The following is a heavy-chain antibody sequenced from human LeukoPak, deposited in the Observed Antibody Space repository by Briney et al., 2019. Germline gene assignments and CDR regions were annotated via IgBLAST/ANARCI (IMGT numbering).Heavy chain of an antibody. V-gene: IGHV4-59*01. CDR3: AREDPRTKVPEGMDV. D-gene: IGHD4/OR15-4a*01. CDR1: GGSISHYY. CDR2: IYYSGTT. J-gene: IGHJ6*02. Sequence: SETLSLTCTVSGGSISHYYWSWIRQPPGKGLEWIGYIYYSGTTNYNPSLKSRVTISVDTSKNQFSLKLTSVTAADTAVYYCAREDPRTKVPEGMDVWGQGTTVTVSS.